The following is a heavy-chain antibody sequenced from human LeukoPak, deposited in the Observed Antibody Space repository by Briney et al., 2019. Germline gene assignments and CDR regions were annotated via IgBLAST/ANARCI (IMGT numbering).Heavy chain of an antibody. Sequence: GGSLRLSCAASGFTVSSHYMNWVRQAPREGLEWVSYISSSGSTIYYADSVKGRFTISRDNAKNSLYLQMNSLRAEDTAVYYCARGVYSSSWYSRRNYFDYWGQGTLVTVSS. CDR1: GFTVSSHY. V-gene: IGHV3-48*03. CDR2: ISSSGSTI. CDR3: ARGVYSSSWYSRRNYFDY. D-gene: IGHD6-13*01. J-gene: IGHJ4*02.